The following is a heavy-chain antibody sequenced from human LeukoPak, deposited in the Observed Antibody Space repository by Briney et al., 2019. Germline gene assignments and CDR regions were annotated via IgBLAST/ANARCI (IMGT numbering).Heavy chain of an antibody. CDR2: INHSGST. CDR3: ASIRYDYGWGSYHPWYFDY. Sequence: SETLSLTWAVYGGSSSGYYCSSIRQPPGKGLEWIGEINHSGSTNYNPSLKSRVTISVDTSKNQFSLKLSSVTAADTAVYYCASIRYDYGWGSYHPWYFDYWGQGTLVTVSS. D-gene: IGHD3-16*02. J-gene: IGHJ4*02. CDR1: GGSSSGYY. V-gene: IGHV4-34*01.